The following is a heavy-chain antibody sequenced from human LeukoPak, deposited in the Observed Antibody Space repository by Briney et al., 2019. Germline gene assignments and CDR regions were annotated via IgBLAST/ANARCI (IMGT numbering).Heavy chain of an antibody. CDR1: GFTFSSYS. Sequence: GGSLRLSCAASGFTFSSYSMNWVRQAPGKGLEWVSSISSSSSYIYYADSVKGRFTISRDNAKNSLYLQMNSLRAEDTAVYYCARDPRWSLLSGYSTWGFDYWGQGTLVTVSS. J-gene: IGHJ4*02. V-gene: IGHV3-21*01. D-gene: IGHD3-22*01. CDR3: ARDPRWSLLSGYSTWGFDY. CDR2: ISSSSSYI.